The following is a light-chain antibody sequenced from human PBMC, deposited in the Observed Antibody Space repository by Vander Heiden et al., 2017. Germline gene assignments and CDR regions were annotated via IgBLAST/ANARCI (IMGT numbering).Light chain of an antibody. J-gene: IGLJ2*01. V-gene: IGLV1-44*01. CDR3: AAWDDSLNGPV. Sequence: QSVLTQPPSASGTPGQRVTSPCCGSSSNIGSYPVNWYQQLPGTAPKLLIYSNDQGLSGVPDRFSGSKSGTSASLAISGLQSEDEADYYCAAWDDSLNGPVFGGGTKLTVL. CDR1: SSNIGSYP. CDR2: SND.